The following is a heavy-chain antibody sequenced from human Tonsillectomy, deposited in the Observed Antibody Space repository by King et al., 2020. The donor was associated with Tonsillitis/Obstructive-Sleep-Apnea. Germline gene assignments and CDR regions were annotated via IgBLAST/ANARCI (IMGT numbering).Heavy chain of an antibody. D-gene: IGHD3-10*01. Sequence: VKLVESSGGKIQPGGSLRLSCEASGFAVSDYYMNWVRQAPGKGLEWVSVLYSGGSTYYADSVKGRFTVSRDHSRNTLFLQLNSLRVNDTAVYFCARAEVPVVIDSWGQGILVTVSS. J-gene: IGHJ4*02. CDR2: LYSGGST. CDR1: GFAVSDYY. CDR3: ARAEVPVVIDS. V-gene: IGHV3-53*01.